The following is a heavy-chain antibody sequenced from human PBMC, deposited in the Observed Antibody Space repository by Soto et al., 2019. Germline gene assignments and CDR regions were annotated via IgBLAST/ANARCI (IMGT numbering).Heavy chain of an antibody. Sequence: VGSLRLSCAFSGFTFSNAWMSCVRLAPGKWLEWVGRIRSVTDGGTTDFAAPVRGRFTISRDDSKNTLFLQMSSLTTEDTAVYYCATGAQAYSETPIYDNYYFIDWGRGIRVTVSS. D-gene: IGHD2-21*02. V-gene: IGHV3-15*01. J-gene: IGHJ4*02. CDR2: IRSVTDGGTT. CDR1: GFTFSNAW. CDR3: ATGAQAYSETPIYDNYYFID.